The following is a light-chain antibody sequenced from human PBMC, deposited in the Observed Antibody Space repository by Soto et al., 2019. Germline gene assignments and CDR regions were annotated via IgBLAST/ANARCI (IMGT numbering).Light chain of an antibody. V-gene: IGKV1-5*03. J-gene: IGKJ1*01. CDR1: RNVSKW. CDR3: QQYNSYWP. CDR2: KAS. Sequence: DIQMTQSPSTLSASVGDRVTITCRASRNVSKWMAWYQQKPGKAPKVLIYKASNLESGVPSRFSGSGSETEFTLNISRLQPDDSATYYCQQYNSYWPFGLGTKVDIX.